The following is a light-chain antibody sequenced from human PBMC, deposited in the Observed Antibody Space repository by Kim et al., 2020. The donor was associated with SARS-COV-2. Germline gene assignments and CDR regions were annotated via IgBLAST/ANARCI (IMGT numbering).Light chain of an antibody. CDR3: QQYGSSPYT. J-gene: IGKJ2*01. V-gene: IGKV3-20*01. CDR2: GAS. CDR1: QRINGNY. Sequence: EIVLTQSPGTLSLSPGERATLSCGASQRINGNYLAWYQQKLGQAPRLLIYGASSRATGIPDRFSGNGSGTDFTLTISRLEPEDFAVYYCQQYGSSPYTFGQGTKLEI.